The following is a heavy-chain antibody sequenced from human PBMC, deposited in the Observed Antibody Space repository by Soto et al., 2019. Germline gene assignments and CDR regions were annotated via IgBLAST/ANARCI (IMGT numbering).Heavy chain of an antibody. CDR1: GYTFTSYA. D-gene: IGHD3-22*01. CDR2: INAGNGNT. CDR3: ARDGEYYYDSSGYYPHY. Sequence: GASVKVSCKASGYTFTSYAVHWVRQAPGQRLEWMGWINAGNGNTKYSQKFQGRVTITRDTSASTAYVELSSLRSEDTAVYYCARDGEYYYDSSGYYPHYWGQGTLVTVSS. V-gene: IGHV1-3*01. J-gene: IGHJ4*02.